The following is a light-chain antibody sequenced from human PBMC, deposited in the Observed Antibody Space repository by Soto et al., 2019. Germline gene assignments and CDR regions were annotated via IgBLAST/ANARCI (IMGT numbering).Light chain of an antibody. V-gene: IGKV2-28*01. Sequence: IALTQSPLSLSVTPGEPASISCRSSQTLLHSNGYTYLNWYLQKPGQSPQLLIYLGSNRASVVPDRFSGSGSCTDFTLKINRVQAEDVGVFYCMQGLRPMYTFGQGTKLEIK. J-gene: IGKJ2*01. CDR3: MQGLRPMYT. CDR1: QTLLHSNGYTY. CDR2: LGS.